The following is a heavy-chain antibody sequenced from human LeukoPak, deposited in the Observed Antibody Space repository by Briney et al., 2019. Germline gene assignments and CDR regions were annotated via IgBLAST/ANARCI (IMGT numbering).Heavy chain of an antibody. V-gene: IGHV1-8*02. CDR2: MNPDTGKT. D-gene: IGHD6-13*01. CDR3: ARGTGSRHSDY. J-gene: IGHJ4*02. CDR1: GGTFSSYA. Sequence: GASVKVSCKASGGTFSSYAISWVRQAPGQGLEWMGWMNPDTGKTAYAQKFQGRVTMTRNTSISTVYMELSSLRSEDTAVYYCARGTGSRHSDYWGQGTLVTVSS.